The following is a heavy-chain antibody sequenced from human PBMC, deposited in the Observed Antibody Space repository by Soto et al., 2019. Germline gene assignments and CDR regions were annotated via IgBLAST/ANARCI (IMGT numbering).Heavy chain of an antibody. CDR3: ARDNGQNDGTSSASSCFNP. V-gene: IGHV1-46*01. D-gene: IGHD1-1*01. CDR2: INPSGDSS. Sequence: GASVQISCKASGFSFSDYLMHWVRQAPREGLEWMGIINPSGDSSHYAPKLQGRVTMTTVTPTSTVYMDLSSLRYEDTAVHNCARDNGQNDGTSSASSCFNPWGQRTPVTVSS. J-gene: IGHJ5*02. CDR1: GFSFSDYL.